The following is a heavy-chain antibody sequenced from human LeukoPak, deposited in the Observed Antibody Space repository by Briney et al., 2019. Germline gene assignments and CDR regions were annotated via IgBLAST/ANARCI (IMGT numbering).Heavy chain of an antibody. J-gene: IGHJ4*02. CDR2: INPSGGST. V-gene: IGHV1-46*01. D-gene: IGHD6-19*01. CDR1: GYTFTSYY. CDR3: ARDSAESGYSSGWYAY. Sequence: GASVKVSCKASGYTFTSYYMHWVRQAPGQGLEWMGIINPSGGSTSYAQKFQGRATMTRDTSTSTVYMELSSLRSKDTAVYYCARDSAESGYSSGWYAYWGQGTLVTVSS.